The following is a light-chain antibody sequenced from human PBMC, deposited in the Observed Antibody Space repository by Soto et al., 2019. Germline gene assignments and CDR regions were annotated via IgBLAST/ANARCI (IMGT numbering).Light chain of an antibody. CDR1: QSVSSNY. V-gene: IGKV3-20*01. CDR3: QQYVSSPIT. J-gene: IGKJ5*01. CDR2: VAS. Sequence: EIVLTQSPGTLSLSPGERATLSCRASQSVSSNYLAWYQQKPGQAPRVLIYVASSRATGIPDRFSGSGSGTEFTLTISRLEPEDFAVYYCQQYVSSPITFGQGTRLEIK.